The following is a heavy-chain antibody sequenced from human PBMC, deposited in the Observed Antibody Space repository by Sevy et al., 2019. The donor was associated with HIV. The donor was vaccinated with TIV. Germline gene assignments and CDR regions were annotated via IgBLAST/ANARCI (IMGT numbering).Heavy chain of an antibody. CDR2: IYWDDDK. V-gene: IGHV2-5*02. D-gene: IGHD4-17*01. Sequence: SGPTLVKPTQTLMLTCTFSGFSLSTNGVGVGWIRQPPGKALECLALIYWDDDKHYSPSLKSRLTITKDTSKNQVVLTMTNMDPVDTATYYCARRDYGDYVDWFDPWGQGTLVTVSS. CDR3: ARRDYGDYVDWFDP. CDR1: GFSLSTNGVG. J-gene: IGHJ5*02.